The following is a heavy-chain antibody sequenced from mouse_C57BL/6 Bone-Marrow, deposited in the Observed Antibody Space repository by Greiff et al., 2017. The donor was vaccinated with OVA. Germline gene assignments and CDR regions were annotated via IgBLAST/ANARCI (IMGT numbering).Heavy chain of an antibody. Sequence: QVQLQQPGAELVKPGASVKLSCKASGYTFTSYWMQWVKQRPGQGLEWIGEIDPSDSYTNYNQKLKGKDTLTVDTSSSTAYMQLSSLTSEDSAVYYYTRTTTVVTPRVLYYTMYYWGQGTSVTVSA. CDR1: GYTFTSYW. CDR3: TRTTTVVTPRVLYYTMYY. D-gene: IGHD1-1*01. J-gene: IGHJ4*01. CDR2: IDPSDSYT. V-gene: IGHV1-50*01.